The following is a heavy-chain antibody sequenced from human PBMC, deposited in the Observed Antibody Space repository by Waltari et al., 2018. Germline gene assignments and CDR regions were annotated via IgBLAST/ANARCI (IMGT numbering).Heavy chain of an antibody. D-gene: IGHD2-8*02. CDR2: IYHSGGT. CDR1: GYSISSGYY. Sequence: QVQLQESGPGLVKPSATLSITCAVSGYSISSGYYSGTRRPPPGKGLEWIGSIYHSGGTYNNPSLKSRVTTSVDTSKNQFSRKLSSVTAADTAVYYCARHPLTVTPLYYFDYWGQGTLVTVSS. V-gene: IGHV4-38-2*01. J-gene: IGHJ4*02. CDR3: ARHPLTVTPLYYFDY.